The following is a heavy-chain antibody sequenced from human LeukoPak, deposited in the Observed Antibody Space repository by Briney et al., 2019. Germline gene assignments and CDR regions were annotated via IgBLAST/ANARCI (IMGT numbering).Heavy chain of an antibody. CDR2: ISWDSGKK. CDR3: AKGAYYDFWSGYSG. CDR1: GFTFDDYA. J-gene: IGHJ4*02. D-gene: IGHD3-3*01. V-gene: IGHV3-9*01. Sequence: GGSLRLSCAASGFTFDDYAMHWVRQAPGKGLEWVSGISWDSGKKDYADSVKGRFTISRDNAKNSLYLQMNRLRAEDTALYYCAKGAYYDFWSGYSGWGQGTLVTVSS.